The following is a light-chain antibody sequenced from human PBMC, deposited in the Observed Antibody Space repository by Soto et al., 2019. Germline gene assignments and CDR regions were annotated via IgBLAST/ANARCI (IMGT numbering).Light chain of an antibody. J-gene: IGLJ2*01. V-gene: IGLV1-51*01. CDR2: DNN. CDR1: SSNIGNNY. CDR3: GTWDSSLSAAV. Sequence: QSTLTPPPSLSSAPSQKFTISCSGSSSNIGNNYVSWYQQLPGTAPKLLIYDNNKRPSGIPDRFSGSKSGTSATLGITGLQTGDEDDYYCGTWDSSLSAAVFGGGTKVTVL.